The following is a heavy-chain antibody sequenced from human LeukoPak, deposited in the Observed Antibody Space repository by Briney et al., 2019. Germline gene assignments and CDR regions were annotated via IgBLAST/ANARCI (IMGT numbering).Heavy chain of an antibody. V-gene: IGHV4-39*07. Sequence: SETLSLTCTVSGGSISSSSYYWGWIRQPPGKGLEWIGSIYYSGSTYYNPSLKSRVTISVDTSKNQFSLKLSSVTAADTAVYYCARAGEQLVLAWFDPWGQGTLVTVSS. D-gene: IGHD6-6*01. J-gene: IGHJ5*02. CDR2: IYYSGST. CDR1: GGSISSSSYY. CDR3: ARAGEQLVLAWFDP.